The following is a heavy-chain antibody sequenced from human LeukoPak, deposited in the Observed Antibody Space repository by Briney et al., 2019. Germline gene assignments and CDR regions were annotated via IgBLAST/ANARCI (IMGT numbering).Heavy chain of an antibody. Sequence: GGSPRLSCAASGFTFSSYAMHWVRQAPGKGLEWVAVISYDGSNKYYADSVKGRFTISRDNSKNTLYPQMNSLRAEDTAVYYCARDKTMIVVVTYYYGMDVWGQGTTVTVSS. CDR2: ISYDGSNK. CDR1: GFTFSSYA. D-gene: IGHD3-22*01. CDR3: ARDKTMIVVVTYYYGMDV. V-gene: IGHV3-30-3*01. J-gene: IGHJ6*02.